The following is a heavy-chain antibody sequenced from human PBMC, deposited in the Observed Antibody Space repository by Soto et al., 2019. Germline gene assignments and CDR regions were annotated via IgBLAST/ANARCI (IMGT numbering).Heavy chain of an antibody. J-gene: IGHJ5*02. D-gene: IGHD6-25*01. CDR2: ISSSGSTI. CDR3: ARVIKVAAYPRFDP. CDR1: GFTFSDYY. V-gene: IGHV3-11*01. Sequence: GGSLRLSCAASGFTFSDYYMSWIRQAPGKGLEWVSYISSSGSTIYYADSVKGRFTISRDNAKNSLYLQMNSLRAEDTAVYYSARVIKVAAYPRFDPWGQGTLVTVSS.